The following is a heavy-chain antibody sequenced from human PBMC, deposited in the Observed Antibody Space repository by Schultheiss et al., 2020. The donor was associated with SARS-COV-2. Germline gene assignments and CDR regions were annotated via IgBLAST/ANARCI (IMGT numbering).Heavy chain of an antibody. CDR2: ISSSSSYI. V-gene: IGHV3-21*01. D-gene: IGHD6-6*01. CDR1: GFTFSSYG. CDR3: ARFDRIAVAARTLYYYYGMDV. Sequence: GGSLRLSCAASGFTFSSYGMNWVRQAPGKGLEWVSSISSSSSYIYYADSVKGRFTISRDNAKNSLYLQMNSLRAEDTAVYYCARFDRIAVAARTLYYYYGMDVWGQGTTVTVSS. J-gene: IGHJ6*02.